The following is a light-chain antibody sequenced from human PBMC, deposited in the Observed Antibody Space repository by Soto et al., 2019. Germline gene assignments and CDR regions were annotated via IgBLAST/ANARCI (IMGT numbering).Light chain of an antibody. CDR3: CSCGDGSTCV. CDR2: AVN. Sequence: QSALTQPRSVSGSPVQSVTNAYTRTSTDDGDYNYASWYQQHQGKAPKLLIYAVNMRPSGVPDRFSGSKSGNSASLAISGLHAVEEADSSCCSCGDGSTCVFGGGTKPTLL. V-gene: IGLV2-11*01. CDR1: STDDGDYNY. J-gene: IGLJ3*02.